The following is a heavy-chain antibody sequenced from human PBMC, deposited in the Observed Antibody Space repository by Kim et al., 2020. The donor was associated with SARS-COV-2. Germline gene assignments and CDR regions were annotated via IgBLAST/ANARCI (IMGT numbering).Heavy chain of an antibody. D-gene: IGHD3-9*01. V-gene: IGHV1-3*01. J-gene: IGHJ4*02. CDR3: ARDHRVFDWLLEY. Sequence: YSQKFQGRVTITRDTSASTAYMELSSLRSEDTAVYYCARDHRVFDWLLEYWGQGTLVTVSS.